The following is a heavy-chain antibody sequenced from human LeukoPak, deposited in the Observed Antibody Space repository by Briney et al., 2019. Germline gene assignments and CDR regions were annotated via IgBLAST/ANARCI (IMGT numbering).Heavy chain of an antibody. CDR2: ISGSGGST. Sequence: GGTLRLSCAASGFTFSSYGMSWVRQAPGKGLEWVSAISGSGGSTYYADSVKGRFTISRDNSKNTLYLQMNSLRAEDTAVYYCAKESSLGRDLFDYWGQGTLVTVSS. CDR1: GFTFSSYG. J-gene: IGHJ4*02. CDR3: AKESSLGRDLFDY. V-gene: IGHV3-23*01. D-gene: IGHD2-21*02.